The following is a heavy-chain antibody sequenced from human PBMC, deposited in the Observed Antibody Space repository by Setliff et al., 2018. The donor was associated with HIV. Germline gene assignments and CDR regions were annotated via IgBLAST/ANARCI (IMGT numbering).Heavy chain of an antibody. D-gene: IGHD3-10*01. J-gene: IGHJ3*02. CDR1: GGSISRSSYY. CDR2: IFASGTT. V-gene: IGHV4-61*02. CDR3: ARDRSNYGSDHPFDI. Sequence: PSETLSLTCTVSGGSISRSSYYWSWIRQPAGKRLEWIGRIFASGTTNYNPSLKSRVSMSIDTSKDQFSLNLNSVTAADTAVYFCARDRSNYGSDHPFDIWGQGTMVTVSS.